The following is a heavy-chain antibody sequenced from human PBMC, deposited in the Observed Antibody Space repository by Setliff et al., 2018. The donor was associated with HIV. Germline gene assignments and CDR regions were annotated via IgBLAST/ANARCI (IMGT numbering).Heavy chain of an antibody. V-gene: IGHV3-11*01. J-gene: IGHJ4*02. D-gene: IGHD5-18*01. CDR3: ARVANSRGYSYDFDS. CDR2: ISNSSHDI. Sequence: LRLSCVASGTDLNVGYMSWIRQAPGKGPEWVSYISNSSHDIAYLDSVKGRFTISRDNAKNSLYLQMDSLRADDTAVYYCARVANSRGYSYDFDSWGQGTLVTVSS. CDR1: GTDLNVGY.